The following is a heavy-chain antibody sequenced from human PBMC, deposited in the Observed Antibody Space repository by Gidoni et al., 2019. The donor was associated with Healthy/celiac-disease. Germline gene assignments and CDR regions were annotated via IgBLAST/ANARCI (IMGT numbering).Heavy chain of an antibody. CDR1: GFSFRSYA. CDR2: ISESGGRT. D-gene: IGHD5-18*01. J-gene: IGHJ4*02. CDR3: AKSGSKWIQLWFDFDS. Sequence: SGFSFRSYAMSWVRQAPGKGLEWVSSISESGGRTFYADSVKGRFSISRDNSKNALYLQMDSLRGEDTALYYCAKSGSKWIQLWFDFDSWGQGTLVTVSS. V-gene: IGHV3-23*01.